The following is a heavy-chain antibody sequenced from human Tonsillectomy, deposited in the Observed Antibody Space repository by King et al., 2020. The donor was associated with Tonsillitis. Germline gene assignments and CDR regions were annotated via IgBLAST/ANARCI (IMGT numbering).Heavy chain of an antibody. D-gene: IGHD1-1*01. CDR3: VRHGGASHWKY. V-gene: IGHV5-10-1*03. J-gene: IGHJ4*02. Sequence: VQLVQSGAEVKKPGESLRISCKGSGYTFSTYWISWVRQMPGKGLEWMGRIDPSDSYINYSPSFQGHVTISADKSISTAYLHWSSLKASDTALYFCVRHGGASHWKYWGQGTLVTVSA. CDR2: IDPSDSYI. CDR1: GYTFSTYW.